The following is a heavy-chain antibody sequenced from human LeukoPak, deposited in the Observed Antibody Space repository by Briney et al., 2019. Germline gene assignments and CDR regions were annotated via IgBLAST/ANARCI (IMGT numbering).Heavy chain of an antibody. Sequence: GGSLRLSCAASGFSFSNYGMHWVRQAPGKGLEWVSGISWNSGSIGYADSVKGRFTISRDNAKNSLYLQMNSLRAEDTALYYCAKDTHSGWYGAFFDYWGQGTLVTVSS. CDR1: GFSFSNYG. CDR2: ISWNSGSI. CDR3: AKDTHSGWYGAFFDY. D-gene: IGHD6-19*01. V-gene: IGHV3-9*01. J-gene: IGHJ4*02.